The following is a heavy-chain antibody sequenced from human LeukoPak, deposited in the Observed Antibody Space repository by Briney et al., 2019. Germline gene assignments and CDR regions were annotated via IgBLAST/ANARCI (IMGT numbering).Heavy chain of an antibody. V-gene: IGHV4-59*01. Sequence: KPSETLSLTCTVSGGSIDSYYWSWIRQPPGKGPEWIGYIYYTGSTEYHPSLKSRVTISLDTSKNQFSLKLTSVTAADTAVYYCARVYQSAEYYFDYWGQGNLVSVSS. CDR3: ARVYQSAEYYFDY. D-gene: IGHD2-2*01. CDR1: GGSIDSYY. J-gene: IGHJ4*02. CDR2: IYYTGST.